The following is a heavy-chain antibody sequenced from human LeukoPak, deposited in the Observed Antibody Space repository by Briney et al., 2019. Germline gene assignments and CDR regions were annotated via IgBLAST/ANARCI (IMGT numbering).Heavy chain of an antibody. CDR2: IIPILGTA. CDR3: ARSYSNYFNWFDP. D-gene: IGHD4-11*01. Sequence: SVKVSCKASGGTFSSYAISWVRQAPGQGLEWMGGIIPILGTANYAQKFQGRVTITADESTSTAYMELSSLRSEDTAVYYCARSYSNYFNWFDPWGQGTLVTVSS. V-gene: IGHV1-69*13. J-gene: IGHJ5*02. CDR1: GGTFSSYA.